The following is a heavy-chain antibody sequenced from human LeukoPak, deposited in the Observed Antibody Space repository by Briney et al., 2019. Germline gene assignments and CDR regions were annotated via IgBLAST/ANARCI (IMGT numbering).Heavy chain of an antibody. CDR3: AKHFGSGDYYNFFDD. V-gene: IGHV3-23*01. D-gene: IGHD3-10*01. J-gene: IGHJ4*02. CDR2: ISGTGGST. CDR1: GFTFSSYA. Sequence: RGSLRLSCAASGFTFSSYAMSWVRQAPGKGLEWVSSISGTGGSTYYADSVKGRFTISRDNSKNTLLLQMNSLRAEDTALYYCAKHFGSGDYYNFFDDWGQGTLVSVSS.